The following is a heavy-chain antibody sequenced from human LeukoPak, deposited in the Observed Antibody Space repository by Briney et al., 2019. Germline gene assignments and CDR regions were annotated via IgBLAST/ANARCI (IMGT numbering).Heavy chain of an antibody. CDR1: GFTVSSSY. CDR2: ISSNGGST. D-gene: IGHD6-19*01. CDR3: ARGVLARGSSGWYFDY. Sequence: GGSLRLSCAASGFTVSSSYMSWVRQAPGKGLEYVSAISSNGGSTYYANSVKGRFTISRDNSKNTLYLQMGSLRAEDMAVYYCARGVLARGSSGWYFDYWGQGTLVTVSS. J-gene: IGHJ4*02. V-gene: IGHV3-64*01.